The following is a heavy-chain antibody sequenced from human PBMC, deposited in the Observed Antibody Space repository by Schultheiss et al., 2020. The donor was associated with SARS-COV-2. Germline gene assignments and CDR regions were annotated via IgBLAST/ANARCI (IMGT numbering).Heavy chain of an antibody. CDR1: GGSISSSNW. V-gene: IGHV4-4*02. CDR2: IYTSGST. J-gene: IGHJ6*03. CDR3: AREGSDYYYYYYMDV. Sequence: SETLSLTCAVSGGSISSSNWWSWVRQPPGKGLEWIGRIYTSGSTNYNPSLKSRVTMSVDTSKNQFSLKLSSVTAADTAVYYCAREGSDYYYYYYMDVWGKGTTVTVSS.